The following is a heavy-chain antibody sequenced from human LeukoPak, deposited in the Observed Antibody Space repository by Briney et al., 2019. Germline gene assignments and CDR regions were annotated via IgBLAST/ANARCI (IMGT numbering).Heavy chain of an antibody. V-gene: IGHV3-23*01. Sequence: TGGSLRLSCAVSGITLSNYGMSWVRQAPGKGLEWVAGISGSGGQTNYADSVKGRFTISRDNPKNTLYLQMNSLRAEDTAVYFCAKRGVVIRVILVGFHKEAYYFDSWGQGALVTVSS. CDR2: ISGSGGQT. J-gene: IGHJ4*02. CDR3: AKRGVVIRVILVGFHKEAYYFDS. D-gene: IGHD3-22*01. CDR1: GITLSNYG.